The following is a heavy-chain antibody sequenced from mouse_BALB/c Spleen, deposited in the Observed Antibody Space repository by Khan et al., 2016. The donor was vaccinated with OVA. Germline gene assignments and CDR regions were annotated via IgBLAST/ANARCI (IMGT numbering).Heavy chain of an antibody. Sequence: QVQLQQSGAELARPGASVKLSCKASGYTFTDYYINWVKQRTGQGLEWIVEISPGSGDTYYNERFKGKATLTADKASSTAYMQRSSLTSEAYAVYFCARRNYFGYTFAYWGQGTLVTVSA. CDR1: GYTFTDYY. D-gene: IGHD1-2*01. CDR3: ARRNYFGYTFAY. J-gene: IGHJ3*01. CDR2: ISPGSGDT. V-gene: IGHV1-77*01.